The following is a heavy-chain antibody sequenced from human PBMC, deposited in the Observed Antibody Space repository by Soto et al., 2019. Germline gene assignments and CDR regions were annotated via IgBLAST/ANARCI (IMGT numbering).Heavy chain of an antibody. CDR2: VSAYNGNT. Sequence: ASVKVSCKASGYTFTNYGITWVRQAPGQGLEWMGWVSAYNGNTNYAQSLQGRVTLTTDTSTTTAYMELRSLRSDDTAVYYCARGGVGYCSSTGGPINWFDPWGQGTLVTVSS. J-gene: IGHJ5*02. CDR3: ARGGVGYCSSTGGPINWFDP. CDR1: GYTFTNYG. V-gene: IGHV1-18*01. D-gene: IGHD2-2*03.